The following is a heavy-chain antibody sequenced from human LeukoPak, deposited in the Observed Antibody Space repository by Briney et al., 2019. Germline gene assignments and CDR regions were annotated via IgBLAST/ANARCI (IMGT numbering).Heavy chain of an antibody. D-gene: IGHD5-24*01. J-gene: IGHJ4*02. V-gene: IGHV4-59*08. CDR3: ARQGSDVEMATIPAFDY. Sequence: SETLSLTCTVSGGSISSYYWSWIRQPPGKGLEWIGYIYYSGSTNYNPSLKSRVTISVDTSKNQFSLQLSSVAAADTAVYYCARQGSDVEMATIPAFDYWGQGTLVTVSS. CDR1: GGSISSYY. CDR2: IYYSGST.